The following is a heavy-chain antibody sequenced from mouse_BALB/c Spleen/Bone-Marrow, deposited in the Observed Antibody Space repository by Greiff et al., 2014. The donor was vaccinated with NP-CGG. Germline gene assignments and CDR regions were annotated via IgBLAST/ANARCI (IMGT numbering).Heavy chain of an antibody. J-gene: IGHJ2*01. CDR3: TTLARNNFDY. CDR2: IYPGNSDT. V-gene: IGHV1-5*01. CDR1: GCTFSNYW. D-gene: IGHD3-1*01. Sequence: VQLQQSGIVLARPGAAVEMSCKASGCTFSNYWMHWVKQRPGQGLEWIGTIYPGNSDTTYNQKFQGKAKLTAVTSTSTAYMELSSLTNEDSAVYYCTTLARNNFDYWGQGTTLTVSS.